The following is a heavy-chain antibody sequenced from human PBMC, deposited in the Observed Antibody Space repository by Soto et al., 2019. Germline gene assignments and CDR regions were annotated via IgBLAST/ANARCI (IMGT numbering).Heavy chain of an antibody. D-gene: IGHD6-13*01. CDR1: AFTFSNYA. CDR2: ISGGGGSA. V-gene: IGHV3-23*01. Sequence: EVQLLESGGDLVQPGGSLRLSCATSAFTFSNYAMSWVRQAPGKGLEWVSGISGGGGSAYYAASVQGRFTISRDSSKNTLFLQMRSLRAEYTAVYYCAKAALYSSSWETGKGYYDFWGQGTLVTVTS. CDR3: AKAALYSSSWETGKGYYDF. J-gene: IGHJ4*02.